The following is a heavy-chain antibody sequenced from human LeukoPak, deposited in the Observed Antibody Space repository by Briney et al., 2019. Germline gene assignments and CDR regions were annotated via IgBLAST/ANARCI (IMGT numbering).Heavy chain of an antibody. D-gene: IGHD3-16*01. CDR2: IIPVFGTG. CDR3: ARDRGGGRTDY. Sequence: SVKVSCKASGGTFSSYTISWVPQARGPPGKGMGGIIPVFGTGNYPQKLQGRVTITADKSPNTAYMELSSLGSQETGVYFCARDRGGGRTDYWGQGTLVTVSS. CDR1: GGTFSSYT. V-gene: IGHV1-69*06. J-gene: IGHJ4*02.